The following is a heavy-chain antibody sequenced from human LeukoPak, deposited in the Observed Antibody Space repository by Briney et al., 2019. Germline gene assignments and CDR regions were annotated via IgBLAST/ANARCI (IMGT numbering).Heavy chain of an antibody. CDR1: GFTFSTNW. CDR2: INSDGSDT. CDR3: ARGVSPLSYYFDY. V-gene: IGHV3-74*01. Sequence: GGSLRLSCAASGFTFSTNWMHWVRQAPGKGLVWVSRINSDGSDTSYADSVKGRFTISRDNAKNTLYLQMNSLRAEDTAVYYCARGVSPLSYYFDYWGQGTLVTVSS. J-gene: IGHJ4*02. D-gene: IGHD6-13*01.